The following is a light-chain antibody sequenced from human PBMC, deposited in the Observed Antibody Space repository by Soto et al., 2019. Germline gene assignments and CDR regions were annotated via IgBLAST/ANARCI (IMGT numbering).Light chain of an antibody. CDR2: GNT. CDR1: SSNIGAGYE. Sequence: QSVLTQPPSVSGAPGQRVTISCTGSSSNIGAGYEVHWYQQVPGTAPKLLIYGNTHRPSGVPDRFSGSRSGTSASLAITGLQAEDEADYYCQSYDSSLSGPVLFGGGTKLTVL. CDR3: QSYDSSLSGPVL. J-gene: IGLJ2*01. V-gene: IGLV1-40*01.